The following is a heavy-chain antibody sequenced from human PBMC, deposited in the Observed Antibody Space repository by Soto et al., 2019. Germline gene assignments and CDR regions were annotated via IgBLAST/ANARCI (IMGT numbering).Heavy chain of an antibody. CDR2: IRGSGSTT. J-gene: IGHJ4*02. Sequence: LRLSCAASGFTFSSYAMSWVRQAPGKGLEWVSGIRGSGSTTYYADSVKGRFTISRDNSENTLYLQMNSLRAEDTAVYYCAKDRGYDGWSGYPFDYCGQGTLVTVSS. CDR1: GFTFSSYA. D-gene: IGHD3-3*01. V-gene: IGHV3-23*01. CDR3: AKDRGYDGWSGYPFDY.